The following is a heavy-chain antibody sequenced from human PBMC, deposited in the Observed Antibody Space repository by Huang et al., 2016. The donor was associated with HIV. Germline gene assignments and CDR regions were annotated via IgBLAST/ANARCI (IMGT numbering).Heavy chain of an antibody. V-gene: IGHV1-18*01. CDR1: GYTFSSFG. CDR2: ISVYNGNT. CDR3: ARGGGIQLWLLGYYYMDV. D-gene: IGHD5-18*01. Sequence: QVQLVQSGAEVKKPGASVKVSCKASGYTFSSFGISWVRQAPGPGLEWVGWISVYNGNTKLAQKFQGRLTMTTDTSTSTAYMELRSLRSDDTAVYYCARGGGIQLWLLGYYYMDVWGNGTTVTVSS. J-gene: IGHJ6*03.